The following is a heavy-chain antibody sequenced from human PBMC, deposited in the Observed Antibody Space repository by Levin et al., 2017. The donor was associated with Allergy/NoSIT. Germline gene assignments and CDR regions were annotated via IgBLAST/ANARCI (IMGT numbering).Heavy chain of an antibody. J-gene: IGHJ6*03. V-gene: IGHV3-74*01. Sequence: PGGSLRLSCAASGFTFSNYWMHWVRQDPVRGLVWVSRINGDGNSISYADSAKGRFTVSRDNAKNTLFLEMNSLTVEDMAVYYCARDRAPDYYMDVWGKGTTVTVSS. CDR2: INGDGNSI. CDR1: GFTFSNYW. CDR3: ARDRAPDYYMDV.